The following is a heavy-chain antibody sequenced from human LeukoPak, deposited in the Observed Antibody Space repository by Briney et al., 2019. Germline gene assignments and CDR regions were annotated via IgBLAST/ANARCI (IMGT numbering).Heavy chain of an antibody. J-gene: IGHJ2*01. V-gene: IGHV4-59*03. Sequence: SETLSLTCTVSGGSISNYYWSWIRQPPGRGLEWIGFIYYSGSTNSNPSLKSRVSLSVDTSQNQFSLRLNSVTAADTAVYYCAGGYSYSSVYWCFDLWGRGSLVTVSS. CDR2: IYYSGST. CDR3: AGGYSYSSVYWCFDL. D-gene: IGHD5-12*01. CDR1: GGSISNYY.